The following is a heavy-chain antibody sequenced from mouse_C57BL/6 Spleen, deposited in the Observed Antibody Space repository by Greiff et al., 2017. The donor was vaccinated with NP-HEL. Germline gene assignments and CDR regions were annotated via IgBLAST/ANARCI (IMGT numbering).Heavy chain of an antibody. Sequence: DYNMNWVKQSNGKSLEWIGVINPNYGTTSYNQKFKGKATLTVDQSSSTAYMRLNSLTSEDSAVYYCAAPYYFDYWGQGTTLTVSS. J-gene: IGHJ2*01. V-gene: IGHV1-39*01. CDR3: AAPYYFDY. CDR2: INPNYGTT. CDR1: DYN.